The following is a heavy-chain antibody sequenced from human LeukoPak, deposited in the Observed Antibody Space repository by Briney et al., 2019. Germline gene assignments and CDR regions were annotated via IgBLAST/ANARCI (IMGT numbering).Heavy chain of an antibody. J-gene: IGHJ5*02. CDR2: IFTVGPA. D-gene: IGHD1-1*01. Sequence: SETLSLTCTVSGASISSSYWSWIRQPPGKGLEWIGHIFTVGPATYNPSLKSRVTISRDTSKNEVSLSLHSVTAADTAIYYCAVAWNAERTFDPWGQGTLVTVSS. CDR3: AVAWNAERTFDP. CDR1: GASISSSY. V-gene: IGHV4-4*08.